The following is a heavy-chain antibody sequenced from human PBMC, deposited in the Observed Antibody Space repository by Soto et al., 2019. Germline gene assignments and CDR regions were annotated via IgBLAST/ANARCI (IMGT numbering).Heavy chain of an antibody. Sequence: GGSLRLSCAASGFTFSSYGMHWVRQAPGKGLEWVAVISYDGSNKYYADSVKGRFTISRDNSKNTLYLQMNSLRAEDTAVYYCSTGGYCSGGSCPTPHYLDYWGQGTLVTVSS. D-gene: IGHD2-15*01. CDR2: ISYDGSNK. V-gene: IGHV3-30*03. CDR1: GFTFSSYG. CDR3: STGGYCSGGSCPTPHYLDY. J-gene: IGHJ4*02.